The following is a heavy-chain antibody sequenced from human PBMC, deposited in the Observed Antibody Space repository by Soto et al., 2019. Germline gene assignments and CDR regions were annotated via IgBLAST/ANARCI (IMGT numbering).Heavy chain of an antibody. CDR1: GGSFSGYY. J-gene: IGHJ6*03. Sequence: QVQLQQWGAGLLKPSETLSLTCAVYGGSFSGYYWSWIRQPPGKGLEWIGEINHSGSTNYNPSLKSRVTISVDTSKNQFSLKLSSVTAADTAVYYCARGWTVTIPTTGAGYYMDVWGKGTTVTVSS. CDR3: ARGWTVTIPTTGAGYYMDV. V-gene: IGHV4-34*01. D-gene: IGHD4-17*01. CDR2: INHSGST.